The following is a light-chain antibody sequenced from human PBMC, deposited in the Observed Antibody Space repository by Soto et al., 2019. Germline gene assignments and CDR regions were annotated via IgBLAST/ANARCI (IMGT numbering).Light chain of an antibody. J-gene: IGKJ1*01. CDR2: DAS. Sequence: GDRIPITCRASQNINTWLAWYQQKPGRAPKVLIYDASSLESGVPSRISGSGSGTEFILTISSLQLDDFATYYCQQYNSYPWTFGQGTKVDI. V-gene: IGKV1-5*01. CDR3: QQYNSYPWT. CDR1: QNINTW.